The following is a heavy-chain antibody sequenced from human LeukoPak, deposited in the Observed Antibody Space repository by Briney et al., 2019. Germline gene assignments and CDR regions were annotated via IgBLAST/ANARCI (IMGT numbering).Heavy chain of an antibody. D-gene: IGHD3-22*01. CDR3: ARDLSHYDSSGYPNY. J-gene: IGHJ4*02. CDR2: INPNSGGT. CDR1: GYTFTGYY. V-gene: IGHV1-2*02. Sequence: ASVKVSCKASGYTFTGYYIHWVRQAPGQGPEWMGWINPNSGGTNYAQKFQGRVTMSRDTSTSTVYMELSSLRSEDTAVYYCARDLSHYDSSGYPNYWGQGTLVTVSS.